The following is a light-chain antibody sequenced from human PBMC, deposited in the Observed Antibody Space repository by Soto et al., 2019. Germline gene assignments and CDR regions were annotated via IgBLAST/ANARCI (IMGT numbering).Light chain of an antibody. CDR3: SSYTSSSLYV. J-gene: IGLJ1*01. CDR1: TSNVGGNDY. V-gene: IGLV2-14*03. Sequence: QSVLTQPASVSGSPGQSITIPCTGNTSNVGGNDYVSWKQHHPGKAPKLMIYDVSNRPSGVSNRFSVSKSGNTASLTISGLQAEDEADYYCSSYTSSSLYVFGTGTKVTVL. CDR2: DVS.